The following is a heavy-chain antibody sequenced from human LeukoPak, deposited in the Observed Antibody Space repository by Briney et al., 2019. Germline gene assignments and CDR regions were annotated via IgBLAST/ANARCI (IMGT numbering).Heavy chain of an antibody. CDR1: GFTFSSYG. V-gene: IGHV3-23*01. CDR3: AKLGQLWLLSYFDY. J-gene: IGHJ4*02. Sequence: PGGSLRLSYAASGFTFSSYGMSWVRQAPGRGLEWVSAISGSGGSTYYADSVKGRFTISRDNSKNTLYLQMNSLRAEDTAVYYCAKLGQLWLLSYFDYWGQGTLVTVSS. D-gene: IGHD5-18*01. CDR2: ISGSGGST.